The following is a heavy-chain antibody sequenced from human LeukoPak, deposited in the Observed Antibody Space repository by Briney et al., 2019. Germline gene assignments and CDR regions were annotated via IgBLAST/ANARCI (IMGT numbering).Heavy chain of an antibody. J-gene: IGHJ6*02. CDR2: FDPEDGGT. CDR1: GYTLTELS. V-gene: IGHV1-24*01. D-gene: IGHD6-25*01. CDR3: ATGGIAAAGPQADYGMDV. Sequence: ASVKVSCKVSGYTLTELSMHWVRQAPGKGLEWMGGFDPEDGGTIYAQKFQGRVTMTEDTSTDTAYMELSSLRSEDTAVYYCATGGIAAAGPQADYGMDVWGQGTTVTASS.